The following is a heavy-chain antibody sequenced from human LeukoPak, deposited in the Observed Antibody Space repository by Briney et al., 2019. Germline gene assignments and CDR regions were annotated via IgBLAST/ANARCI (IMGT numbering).Heavy chain of an antibody. CDR1: GYTFTGYY. CDR2: INPNSGGT. Sequence: ASVKVSCKASGYTFTGYYMHWVRQAPGQGLEWMGWINPNSGGTNYAQKFQGRVTMTRDTSISTAYMELSRLRSDDTAVYYCARESRTPLVEMATIDFDYWGQGTLVTVSS. CDR3: ARESRTPLVEMATIDFDY. J-gene: IGHJ4*02. D-gene: IGHD5-24*01. V-gene: IGHV1-2*02.